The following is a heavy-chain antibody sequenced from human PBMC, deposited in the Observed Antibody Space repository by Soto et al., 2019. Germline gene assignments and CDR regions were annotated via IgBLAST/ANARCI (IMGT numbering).Heavy chain of an antibody. CDR3: ARHFSVDYFDY. CDR1: GDSITSNSYF. J-gene: IGHJ4*02. Sequence: SETLSLTCPFSGDSITSNSYFWAWIRQPPGKGLEWIGSIYYSGTTYYNPSLKSRVTISVDRSKNQFSLKLSSVTAADTAVYYCARHFSVDYFDYWGQGALVTVSS. V-gene: IGHV4-39*01. CDR2: IYYSGTT.